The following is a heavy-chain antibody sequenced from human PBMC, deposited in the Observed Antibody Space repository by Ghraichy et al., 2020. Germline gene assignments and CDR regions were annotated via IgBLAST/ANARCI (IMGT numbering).Heavy chain of an antibody. Sequence: EWIGTIFNGGTTYFNPSLKSRVTMSLDTSNNQFSLNLNSVTAADTAIYYCARRYFYGSGRYYLDSWG. CDR2: IFNGGTT. CDR3: ARRYFYGSGRYYLDS. J-gene: IGHJ5*01. V-gene: IGHV4-39*01. D-gene: IGHD3-10*01.